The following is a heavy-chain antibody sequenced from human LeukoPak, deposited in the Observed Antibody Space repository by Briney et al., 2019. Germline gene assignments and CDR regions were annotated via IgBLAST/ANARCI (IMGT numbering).Heavy chain of an antibody. Sequence: GGSLRLSCAASGFTVSSTYMAWVRQAPGKGLEWVSIFVSGGTTYYADSVKGRFTISRDSSKNTLYLQMNSLRAEDTAVYYCARDYYGSGDAFDIWGQGTMVTVSS. D-gene: IGHD3-10*01. CDR1: GFTVSSTY. V-gene: IGHV3-53*01. CDR3: ARDYYGSGDAFDI. CDR2: FVSGGTT. J-gene: IGHJ3*02.